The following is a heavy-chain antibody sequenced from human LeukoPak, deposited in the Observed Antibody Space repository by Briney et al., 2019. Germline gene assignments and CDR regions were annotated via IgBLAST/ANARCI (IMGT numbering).Heavy chain of an antibody. D-gene: IGHD6-19*01. J-gene: IGHJ4*02. CDR1: GGSFSGYY. CDR2: INHSGST. Sequence: SETLSLTCAVYGGSFSGYYWSWIRPPPGKGLEWIGEINHSGSTNYNPSLKSRITISVDTSKNQFSLTLSSVTAADTAVYYCARAATGSGWYYWGQGTLVTVSS. CDR3: ARAATGSGWYY. V-gene: IGHV4-34*01.